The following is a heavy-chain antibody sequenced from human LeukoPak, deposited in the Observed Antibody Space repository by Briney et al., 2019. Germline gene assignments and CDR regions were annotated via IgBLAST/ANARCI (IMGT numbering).Heavy chain of an antibody. D-gene: IGHD1-26*01. J-gene: IGHJ4*02. CDR2: ISTSSSYI. Sequence: PGGSLRLSCAASGFTFSSYSMNWVRQAPGKGLEWVSSISTSSSYIHYADSVKGRFTISRDKSKDTLYLQMNSLRAEDTAVYYCAKDRVVRAQLPYYFDYWGQGTLVTVSS. V-gene: IGHV3-21*04. CDR3: AKDRVVRAQLPYYFDY. CDR1: GFTFSSYS.